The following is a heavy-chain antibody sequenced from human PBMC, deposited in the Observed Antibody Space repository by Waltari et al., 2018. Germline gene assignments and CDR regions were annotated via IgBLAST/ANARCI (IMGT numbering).Heavy chain of an antibody. D-gene: IGHD3-16*02. V-gene: IGHV1-69*13. Sequence: QVQLVQSGAEVKKPGASVKVSCKASGYTFTSYAMHWVRPAPGQGLEWRGGIIPICGTANYAQKFQGRVTITADKSTSTAYMELSSLRSEDTAVYYCARDFPPYDDYVWGSYRYFLGWFDPWGQGTLVTVSS. CDR2: IIPICGTA. J-gene: IGHJ5*02. CDR3: ARDFPPYDDYVWGSYRYFLGWFDP. CDR1: GYTFTSYA.